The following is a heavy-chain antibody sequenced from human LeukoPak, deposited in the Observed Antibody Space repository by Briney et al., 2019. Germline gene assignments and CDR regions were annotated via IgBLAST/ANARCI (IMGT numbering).Heavy chain of an antibody. CDR2: ISSSSSYI. CDR1: GFTFSSYS. V-gene: IGHV3-21*01. Sequence: GGSLRPSCAASGFTFSSYSVSWVRQAPGKGLEWVSSISSSSSYIYYADSVKGRFTISRDNAKNSLYLQMNSLRAEDTAVYYCAREAPALRGLFDYWGQGTLVTVSS. J-gene: IGHJ4*02. CDR3: AREAPALRGLFDY. D-gene: IGHD3-16*01.